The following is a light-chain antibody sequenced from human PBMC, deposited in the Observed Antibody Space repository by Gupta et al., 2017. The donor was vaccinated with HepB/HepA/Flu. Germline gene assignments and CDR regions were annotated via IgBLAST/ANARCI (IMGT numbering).Light chain of an antibody. CDR3: QQTYSNIS. CDR2: AAT. J-gene: IGKJ3*01. Sequence: ASVGDSVTITCRGGPNLSNYLSWYQQRPGKAPKLLIYAATNLQTGVSSRFSGSASGTGFTLTISNLQPEDFATYYCQQTYSNISFGPGTKVDVK. CDR1: PNLSNY. V-gene: IGKV1-39*01.